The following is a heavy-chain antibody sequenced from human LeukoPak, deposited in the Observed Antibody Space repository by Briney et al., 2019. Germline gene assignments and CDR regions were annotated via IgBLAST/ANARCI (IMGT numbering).Heavy chain of an antibody. CDR1: GFTFSSYG. CDR3: AKVPCSSTSCYSYYFDY. J-gene: IGHJ4*02. CDR2: ISYDGSNK. Sequence: GGSLRLSCAASGFTFSSYGMHWVRQAPGKGLEWVAVISYDGSNKYYADSVKGRFTISRDNSKNTLCLQMNSLRAEDTAVYYCAKVPCSSTSCYSYYFDYWGQGTLVTVSS. D-gene: IGHD2-2*01. V-gene: IGHV3-30*18.